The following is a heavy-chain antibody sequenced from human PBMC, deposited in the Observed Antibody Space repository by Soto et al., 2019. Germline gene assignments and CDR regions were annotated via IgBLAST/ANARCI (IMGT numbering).Heavy chain of an antibody. V-gene: IGHV1-69*01. CDR3: ASHTSSFEYYYYGMDV. CDR1: GGTFSSNA. J-gene: IGHJ6*02. Sequence: VQLVQSGAEVKKPGSSVKVSCKASGGTFSSNAISWVRQAPGQGLEWMGGIIPVIGTPNYAQKLQGRVTITADESTGTAYMELNSLRSEDTAVYYCASHTSSFEYYYYGMDVWGQGTTVTVSS. CDR2: IIPVIGTP. D-gene: IGHD2-2*01.